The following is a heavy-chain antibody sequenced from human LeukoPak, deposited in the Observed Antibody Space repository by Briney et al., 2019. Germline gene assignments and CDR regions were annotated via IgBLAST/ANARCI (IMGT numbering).Heavy chain of an antibody. J-gene: IGHJ4*02. CDR3: ARDYDSSAYYHGYFDY. CDR2: ITVSSSTM. V-gene: IGHV3-48*04. CDR1: GFTFSSYG. Sequence: PGGSLRLSCAASGFTFSSYGMSWVRQAPGKGLEWIAYITVSSSTMFYADSVKGRFIISRDNAKNSVYLVMNSLRAEDTAVYYCARDYDSSAYYHGYFDYWGQGTLVTVSS. D-gene: IGHD3-22*01.